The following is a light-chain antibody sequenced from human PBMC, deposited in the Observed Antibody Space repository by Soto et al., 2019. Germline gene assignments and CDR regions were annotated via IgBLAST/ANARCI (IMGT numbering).Light chain of an antibody. CDR2: GAS. Sequence: EIVMTQSPATLSVSPGERATLSCRASQSVGSHLAWYQHRPGQAPRLLIYGASYRATGIPARFSGSGSGTDFTLTISSLQSEDFAIYYCQQRIIWPPVTFGQGTRLEIK. CDR3: QQRIIWPPVT. J-gene: IGKJ5*01. CDR1: QSVGSH. V-gene: IGKV3-15*01.